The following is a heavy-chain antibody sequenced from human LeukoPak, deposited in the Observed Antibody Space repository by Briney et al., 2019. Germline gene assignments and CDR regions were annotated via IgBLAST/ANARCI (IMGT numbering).Heavy chain of an antibody. Sequence: ASVKVSCKASGGTFSSYAISWVRQAPGQGLEWMGGIIPIFGTANYAQKFQGRVTITADESTSTAYMELSSLRSEDTAVYYCASEECSGGSCYPWSQGTLVTVSS. V-gene: IGHV1-69*01. CDR1: GGTFSSYA. D-gene: IGHD2-15*01. J-gene: IGHJ5*02. CDR2: IIPIFGTA. CDR3: ASEECSGGSCYP.